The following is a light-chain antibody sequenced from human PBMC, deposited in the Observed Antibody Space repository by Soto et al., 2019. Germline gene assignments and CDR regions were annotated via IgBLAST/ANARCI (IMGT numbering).Light chain of an antibody. V-gene: IGLV2-8*01. J-gene: IGLJ1*01. CDR2: EVT. Sequence: QSVLTQPPSASGSPGQSVTISCTGTSGDVGGYYYVSWYQHHPGKVPKLIIYEVTKRPSGVPDRFSGSKSGNPASLTVSGLQAEDEADYYCMSYVGSNIFVFGTGTKVTVL. CDR3: MSYVGSNIFV. CDR1: SGDVGGYYY.